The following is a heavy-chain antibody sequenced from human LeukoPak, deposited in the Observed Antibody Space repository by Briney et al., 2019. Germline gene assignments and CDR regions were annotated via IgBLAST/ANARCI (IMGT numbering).Heavy chain of an antibody. J-gene: IGHJ5*02. D-gene: IGHD6-19*01. CDR2: IRSKANSYAT. CDR3: TTPGSSGWMFRFDP. Sequence: PGGSLRLSCAASGFTFSGSAMHWVRQASGKGVEWVGRIRSKANSYATAYAASVKGRFTISRDDSKNTAYLQMNSLKTEDTAVYYCTTPGSSGWMFRFDPWGQGTLVTVSS. V-gene: IGHV3-73*01. CDR1: GFTFSGSA.